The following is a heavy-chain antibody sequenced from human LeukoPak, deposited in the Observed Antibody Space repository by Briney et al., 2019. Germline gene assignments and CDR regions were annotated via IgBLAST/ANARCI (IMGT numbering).Heavy chain of an antibody. CDR1: GYTFTGYY. CDR2: INPNSGGT. CDR3: ARSLRYFDWLRFDY. D-gene: IGHD3-9*01. Sequence: ASVKVSCKASGYTFTGYYMHWVRQAPGQGLEWMGWINPNSGGTNYAQKFQGRVTMTRDTSISTAYMELSRLRSDVTAVYYCARSLRYFDWLRFDYWGQGTLVTVSS. V-gene: IGHV1-2*02. J-gene: IGHJ4*02.